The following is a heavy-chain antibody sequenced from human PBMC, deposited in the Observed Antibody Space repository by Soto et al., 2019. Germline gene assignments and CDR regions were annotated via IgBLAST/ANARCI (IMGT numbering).Heavy chain of an antibody. CDR1: GLGFRNNW. CDR2: INHDGSEQ. V-gene: IGHV3-7*01. CDR3: ARDIGYSSFDY. Sequence: EVQLVESGGALFQLGGSLGLSCEVSGLGFRNNWMSWVRQAPGKGLEWVANINHDGSEQNFLDSVKGRFTISRDNGKNSLFLQMNSLRAEDTAVYYCARDIGYSSFDYWGQGTLVTVSS. J-gene: IGHJ4*02. D-gene: IGHD2-15*01.